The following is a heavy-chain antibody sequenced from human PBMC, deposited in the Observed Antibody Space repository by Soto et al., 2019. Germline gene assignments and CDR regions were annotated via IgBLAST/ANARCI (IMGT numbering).Heavy chain of an antibody. CDR1: GGSISSYY. J-gene: IGHJ4*02. CDR3: ARDSGSGSSDY. CDR2: IYYSGST. D-gene: IGHD3-10*01. V-gene: IGHV4-59*01. Sequence: PSETLSLTCTVSGGSISSYYWSWIRQPPGKGLEWIGYIYYSGSTNYNPSLKSRVTISVDTSKNQFSLKLSSVTAADTAVYYCARDSGSGSSDYWGQGTLVTVSS.